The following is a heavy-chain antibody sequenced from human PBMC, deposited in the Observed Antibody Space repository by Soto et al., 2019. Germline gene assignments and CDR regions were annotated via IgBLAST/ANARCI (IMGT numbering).Heavy chain of an antibody. Sequence: GGSLRLSCAASGFTFSSYGMHWVRQAPGKGLEWVAVISYDGSNKYYADSVKGRFTISRDSSKNTLYLQMNSLRAEDTAVYYCAERVYFDYWGQGTLVTVSS. V-gene: IGHV3-30*18. J-gene: IGHJ4*02. CDR1: GFTFSSYG. CDR2: ISYDGSNK. CDR3: AERVYFDY.